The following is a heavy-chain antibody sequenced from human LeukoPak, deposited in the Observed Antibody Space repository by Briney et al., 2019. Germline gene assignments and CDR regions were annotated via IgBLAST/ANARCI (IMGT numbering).Heavy chain of an antibody. D-gene: IGHD3-10*01. CDR3: AKVGYGSYGVDY. J-gene: IGHJ4*02. V-gene: IGHV3-30*02. CDR1: GFTFTTYG. Sequence: RSGGSLRLSCAASGFTFTTYGMHWVRQAPGKGLEWVAFIRYDGSNKVDADSVKGRFTISRDSSKNTLYLQMNSLRVEDTAVYYCAKVGYGSYGVDYWGQGALVTVSS. CDR2: IRYDGSNK.